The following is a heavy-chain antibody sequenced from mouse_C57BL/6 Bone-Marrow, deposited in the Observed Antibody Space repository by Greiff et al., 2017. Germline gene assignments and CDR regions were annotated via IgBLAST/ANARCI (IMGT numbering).Heavy chain of an antibody. CDR1: GFNIKDYY. Sequence: EVQLQQSGAELVKPGASVKLSCTASGFNIKDYYMHWVKQRTEQGLEWIGRIDPEDGENKYAPKFQGKATITADTSSNTAYLQLSSLTSEDTAVYYCANGSSYDAWFAYWGQGTLVTVSA. CDR2: IDPEDGEN. J-gene: IGHJ3*01. D-gene: IGHD1-1*01. V-gene: IGHV14-2*01. CDR3: ANGSSYDAWFAY.